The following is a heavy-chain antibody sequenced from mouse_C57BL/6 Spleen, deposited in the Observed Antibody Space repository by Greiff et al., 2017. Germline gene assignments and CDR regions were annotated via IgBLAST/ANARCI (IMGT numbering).Heavy chain of an antibody. D-gene: IGHD1-1*01. CDR1: GYTFTSYW. CDR2: IHPNSGST. J-gene: IGHJ4*01. CDR3: ERSPLVTTVVDYAMDY. V-gene: IGHV1-64*01. Sequence: QVQLQQPGAELVKPGASVKLSCKASGYTFTSYWMHWVKQRPGQGLEWIGMIHPNSGSTNYNEKFKSKATLTVDKSSSTAYMQLSSLTSEDSAVYDCERSPLVTTVVDYAMDYWGQGTSVTVSS.